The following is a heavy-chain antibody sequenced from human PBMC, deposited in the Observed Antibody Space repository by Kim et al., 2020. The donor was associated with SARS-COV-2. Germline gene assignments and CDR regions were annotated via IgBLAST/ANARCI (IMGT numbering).Heavy chain of an antibody. CDR3: ASGVRGSWTVWFDH. CDR1: GGSFSSYY. CDR2: INHSGST. J-gene: IGHJ5*02. D-gene: IGHD3-10*01. V-gene: IGHV4-34*01. Sequence: SETLSLTCAVYGGSFSSYYWSWVRQPPGKGLEWIGEINHSGSTNYNPSLKSRVSISVDTSKNQFSLKLSSVTAADTAVYYCASGVRGSWTVWFDHWGQGTLVTVSS.